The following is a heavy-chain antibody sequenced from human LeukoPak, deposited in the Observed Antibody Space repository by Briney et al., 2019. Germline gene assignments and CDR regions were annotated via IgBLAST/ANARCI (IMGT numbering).Heavy chain of an antibody. CDR3: ARGAVLDILTGHWHFFDP. J-gene: IGHJ5*02. D-gene: IGHD3-9*01. CDR1: GYTFTSYG. Sequence: GASVKVSCKASGYTFTSYGISWVRQAPGQGLEWMGWISAYNGNTNYAQKLQGRVTMTTDTSTSTAYMELRSLRSDDTAVYYCARGAVLDILTGHWHFFDPWGQGTLVTVSS. V-gene: IGHV1-18*01. CDR2: ISAYNGNT.